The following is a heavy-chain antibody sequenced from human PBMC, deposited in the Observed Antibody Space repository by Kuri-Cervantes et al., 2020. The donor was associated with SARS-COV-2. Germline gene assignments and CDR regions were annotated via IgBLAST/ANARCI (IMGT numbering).Heavy chain of an antibody. CDR3: TTGAANSYMDV. CDR1: GFRLTNYA. V-gene: IGHV3-33*08. CDR2: IWYDGKNE. Sequence: GESLKILCGASGFRLTNYAIHWVRQAPGKGLEWVSVIWYDGKNEYYAGSVKGRFNISRDTSKNTVSLHMNSLRAEDTAMYYCTTGAANSYMDVWGRGTTVTVSS. D-gene: IGHD3-10*01. J-gene: IGHJ6*03.